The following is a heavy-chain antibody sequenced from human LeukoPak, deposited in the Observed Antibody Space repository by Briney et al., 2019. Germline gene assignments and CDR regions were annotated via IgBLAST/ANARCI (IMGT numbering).Heavy chain of an antibody. CDR2: ISGSGGST. Sequence: PGGSLRLSCAASGFIFSSYAMSWVRQAPGKGLEWVSAISGSGGSTYYADSVKGRFTISRDNSRNTLYLQMNSLRAEDTAVYYCAKREEGITIFGVVTPNWFDPWGQGTLVTLSS. CDR1: GFIFSSYA. CDR3: AKREEGITIFGVVTPNWFDP. V-gene: IGHV3-23*01. J-gene: IGHJ5*02. D-gene: IGHD3-3*01.